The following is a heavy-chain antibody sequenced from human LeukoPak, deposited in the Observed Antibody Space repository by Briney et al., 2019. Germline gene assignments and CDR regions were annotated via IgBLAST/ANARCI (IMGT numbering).Heavy chain of an antibody. D-gene: IGHD2-8*01. V-gene: IGHV1-46*01. J-gene: IGHJ3*02. CDR2: IIPSDGFT. CDR3: ARQRGGQYEDAFDI. CDR1: GYTFSTYY. Sequence: ASVKVSCKASGYTFSTYYVHWVRQAPGQGLEWMGMIIPSDGFTSYAQKFQGRVTVTRDMSTSTVYMELSSLRSDDTAVYYCARQRGGQYEDAFDIWGQGTVVTVSS.